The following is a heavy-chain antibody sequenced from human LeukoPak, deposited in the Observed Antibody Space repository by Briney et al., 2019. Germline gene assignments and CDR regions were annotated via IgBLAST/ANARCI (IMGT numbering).Heavy chain of an antibody. CDR2: INPSGGST. CDR3: AREGGNSSSRILRLFDY. V-gene: IGHV1-46*01. J-gene: IGHJ4*02. D-gene: IGHD6-6*01. Sequence: ASVKVSCKASGYTFTSYYMHWVRQAPGQGLEWKGIINPSGGSTSYAQKFQGRVTMTRDTSISTAYMELSRLRSDDTAVYYCAREGGNSSSRILRLFDYWGQGTLVTVSS. CDR1: GYTFTSYY.